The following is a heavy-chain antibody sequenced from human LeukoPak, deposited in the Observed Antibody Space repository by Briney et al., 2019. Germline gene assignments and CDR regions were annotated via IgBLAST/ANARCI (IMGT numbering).Heavy chain of an antibody. CDR2: ISGSGGST. D-gene: IGHD6-13*01. V-gene: IGHV3-23*01. Sequence: PGGSLRLSCAASGFTFYNYAMSWVRQAPGKGLEWVSTISGSGGSTYYADSVKGRFTISRDKAQNTLYLQMDSLRGEDTAVYSCAKGDKGSTWYYYGMDVWGQGTTVTVSS. J-gene: IGHJ6*02. CDR3: AKGDKGSTWYYYGMDV. CDR1: GFTFYNYA.